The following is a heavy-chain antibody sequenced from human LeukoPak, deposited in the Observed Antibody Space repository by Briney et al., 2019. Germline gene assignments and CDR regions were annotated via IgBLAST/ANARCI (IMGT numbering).Heavy chain of an antibody. V-gene: IGHV1-18*01. D-gene: IGHD3-22*01. CDR2: ISSYNCNT. CDR1: GYTFTSYG. Sequence: ASVKVSCKASGYTFTSYGISWVRQAPGQGLELMECISSYNCNTNYAQKLQGRVTMTTDKSKRTDYMKLRSLRYDDTAVSSSARARYYYDSSHWFDPWGQGNLVTVSS. J-gene: IGHJ5*02. CDR3: ARARYYYDSSHWFDP.